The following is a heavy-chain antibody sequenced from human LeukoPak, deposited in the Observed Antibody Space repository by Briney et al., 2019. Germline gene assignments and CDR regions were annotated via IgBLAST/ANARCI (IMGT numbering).Heavy chain of an antibody. J-gene: IGHJ4*02. CDR1: GGSFSGYY. CDR3: AREGIAVAAGDY. Sequence: SETLSLTCAVYGGSFSGYYWSWIRQPPGKGLEWIGEINHSGSTNYNPSLKSRVTISVDTSKNQFSLKLSSVTAADTAVYYCAREGIAVAAGDYWGQGTLVTISS. CDR2: INHSGST. V-gene: IGHV4-34*01. D-gene: IGHD6-19*01.